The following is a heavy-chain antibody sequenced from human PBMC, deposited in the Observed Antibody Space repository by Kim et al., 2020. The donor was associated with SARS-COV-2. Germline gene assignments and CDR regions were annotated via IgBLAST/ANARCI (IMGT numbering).Heavy chain of an antibody. J-gene: IGHJ3*02. CDR1: GFTFSSYV. D-gene: IGHD2-15*01. CDR3: ARTLRVVADITRGTFDM. Sequence: GGSLRLSCAASGFTFSSYVMTWVRQAPGKGLEWVSVIGIGGVTKKYADSVKGRFTISRDNSKNTLYLQMNSLRAEDTAVYYCARTLRVVADITRGTFDMWGQGTMVTVSS. V-gene: IGHV3-23*01. CDR2: IGIGGVTK.